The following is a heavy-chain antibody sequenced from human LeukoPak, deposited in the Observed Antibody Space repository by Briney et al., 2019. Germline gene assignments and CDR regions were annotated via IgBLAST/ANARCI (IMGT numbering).Heavy chain of an antibody. D-gene: IGHD4-17*01. Sequence: PSETLSLTCTVSGGSISSGGYYWSWIRQHPGKGLEWIGYIYYSGSTYYNPSLKSRVTISVDTSKNQFSLQLSSVTAADTAVYYCARGALGDYGPLGWFDPWGQGTLVTVSS. CDR1: GGSISSGGYY. CDR2: IYYSGST. J-gene: IGHJ5*02. V-gene: IGHV4-31*03. CDR3: ARGALGDYGPLGWFDP.